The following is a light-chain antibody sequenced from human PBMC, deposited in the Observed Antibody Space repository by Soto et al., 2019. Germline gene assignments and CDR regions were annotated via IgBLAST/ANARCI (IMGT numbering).Light chain of an antibody. CDR1: RSVTSNF. V-gene: IGKV3-20*01. J-gene: IGKJ5*01. CDR2: AAS. Sequence: EIVLTHSPGTLSLSPGERATLSCRASRSVTSNFLAWYRQKPGQAPRLLIYAASNRATGIPDRFSGSGSGTDVTVTTGRLEQEDVAVYSCQRYGTSPIPFGQGTRLE. CDR3: QRYGTSPIP.